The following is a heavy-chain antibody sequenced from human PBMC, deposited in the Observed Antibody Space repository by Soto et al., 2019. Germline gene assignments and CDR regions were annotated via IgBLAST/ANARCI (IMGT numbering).Heavy chain of an antibody. J-gene: IGHJ4*02. CDR1: GGTFSSYT. CDR2: IIPILGIA. D-gene: IGHD3-22*01. Sequence: ASVKVSCKASGGTFSSYTISWVRQAPGQGLEWIGRIIPILGIANYAQKFQGRVTITADKSTSTAYMELSSLRSEDTAVYYCARGPDDSSGSLDYWGQGTLVTVSS. CDR3: ARGPDDSSGSLDY. V-gene: IGHV1-69*02.